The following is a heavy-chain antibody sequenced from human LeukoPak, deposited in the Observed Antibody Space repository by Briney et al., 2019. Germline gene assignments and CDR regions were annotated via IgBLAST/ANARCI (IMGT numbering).Heavy chain of an antibody. J-gene: IGHJ2*01. CDR1: GGSIISDNSY. CDR2: IYYTGST. D-gene: IGHD3-9*01. V-gene: IGHV4-31*11. CDR3: ARAVGYDVLTGYNRGWFFDL. Sequence: PSETLSLTCGVSGGSIISDNSYWSWIRQHPGTGLEWIGYIYYTGSTYYNPSLKSRVTISVGTSKSHFSLKLSSLTAADTAVYYCARAVGYDVLTGYNRGWFFDLWGRGTLVTVSS.